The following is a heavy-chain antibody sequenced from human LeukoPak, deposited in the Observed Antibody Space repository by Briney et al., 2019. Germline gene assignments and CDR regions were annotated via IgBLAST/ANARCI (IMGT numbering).Heavy chain of an antibody. J-gene: IGHJ4*02. D-gene: IGHD6-13*01. CDR3: ASSIAADFDY. CDR1: GYTFTSYA. V-gene: IGHV1-3*01. Sequence: ASVKVSCKASGYTFTSYAMHWVRQAPGQRLEWMGWINAGNGNTKHSQKFQGRVTITRDTSASTAYMELSSLRSEDTAVYYCASSIAADFDYWGQGTLVTVSS. CDR2: INAGNGNT.